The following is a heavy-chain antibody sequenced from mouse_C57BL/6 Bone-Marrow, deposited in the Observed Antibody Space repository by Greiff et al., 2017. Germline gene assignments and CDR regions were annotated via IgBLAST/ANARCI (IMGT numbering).Heavy chain of an antibody. CDR2: IDPETGGT. CDR3: TRSGWVLPLFAY. CDR1: GYTFTDYD. J-gene: IGHJ3*01. V-gene: IGHV1-15*01. D-gene: IGHD2-3*01. Sequence: VQLQQSGAELVRPGASVTLSCKASGYTFTDYDMHWVKQTPVHGLEWIGAIDPETGGTAYNQKFKGKAILTADKSSSPAYMGLRSLTSEDSAVYYCTRSGWVLPLFAYWGQGTLVTVSA.